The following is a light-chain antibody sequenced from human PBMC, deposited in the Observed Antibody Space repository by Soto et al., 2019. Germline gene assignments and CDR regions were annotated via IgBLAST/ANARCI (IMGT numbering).Light chain of an antibody. J-gene: IGLJ1*01. CDR2: KNN. V-gene: IGLV1-47*01. CDR1: SSNIGNND. Sequence: QSVLTQPPSASWTPGQRVTISCSGSSSNIGNNDVYWYQQFPGTAPKLVVYKNNQRPSGVPDRFSGSKSGTSASLAISGLRSEDEADYYCAAWDDSLGEVFGTGTKVTVL. CDR3: AAWDDSLGEV.